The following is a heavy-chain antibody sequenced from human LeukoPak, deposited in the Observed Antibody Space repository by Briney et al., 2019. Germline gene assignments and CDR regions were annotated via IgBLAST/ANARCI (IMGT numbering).Heavy chain of an antibody. Sequence: PSETLSLTCAVYGGSFSGYYWSWIRQPPGKELEWIGEINHSGSTNYNPSLKSRVTISVDTSKNQFSLKLSSVTAADTAVYYCARGQCSGGSCYFGYWGQGTLVTVSS. V-gene: IGHV4-34*01. CDR3: ARGQCSGGSCYFGY. CDR1: GGSFSGYY. CDR2: INHSGST. D-gene: IGHD2-15*01. J-gene: IGHJ4*02.